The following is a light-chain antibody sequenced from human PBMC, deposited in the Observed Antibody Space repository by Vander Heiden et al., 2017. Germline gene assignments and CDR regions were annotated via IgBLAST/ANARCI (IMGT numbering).Light chain of an antibody. CDR3: QQYNNWPPRT. V-gene: IGKV3-15*01. Sequence: EIVITHSPATLSVSPGERATLSCRASQSVSSNLAWYQQKPGQAPRLLIYGASTRATGIPARFSGSGSGTEFTLTISSLQSEDFAVYYCQQYNNWPPRTFGQGTKVEIK. CDR1: QSVSSN. J-gene: IGKJ1*01. CDR2: GAS.